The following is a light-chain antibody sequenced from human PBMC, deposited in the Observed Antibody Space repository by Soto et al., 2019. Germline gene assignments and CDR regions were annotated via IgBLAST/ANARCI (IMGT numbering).Light chain of an antibody. Sequence: DIQMTQSPSSLSASVGDRVTITCRASQSISSYLNWYQQKPGKAPKVLIYAASSLQSGVPSRFSGIGSGTDFTLSISSLQPEDFATYYCQQSYSGKLKCGGGTKVDIK. CDR2: AAS. J-gene: IGKJ4*02. CDR3: QQSYSGKLK. CDR1: QSISSY. V-gene: IGKV1-39*01.